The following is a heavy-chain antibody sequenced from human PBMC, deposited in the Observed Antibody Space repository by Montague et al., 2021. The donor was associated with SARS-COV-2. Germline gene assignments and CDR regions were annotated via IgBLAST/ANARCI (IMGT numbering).Heavy chain of an antibody. J-gene: IGHJ4*02. Sequence: SETLSLTCSVTGYSISSGYYWGWIRQSPGRGLAWIGTVHHSEGTYYNPSLQSRVTISVDPSKNQFSLKLISVTAADTAVYYCARVDVLTMVRGIIRGGCYFDYWGQGTLVTVSS. V-gene: IGHV4-38-2*02. D-gene: IGHD3-10*01. CDR1: GYSISSGYY. CDR2: VHHSEGT. CDR3: ARVDVLTMVRGIIRGGCYFDY.